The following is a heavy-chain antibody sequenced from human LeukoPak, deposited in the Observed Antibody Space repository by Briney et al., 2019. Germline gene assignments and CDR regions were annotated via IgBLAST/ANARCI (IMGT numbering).Heavy chain of an antibody. Sequence: PSETLSLTCAVSGYSINSGYYWGWVRQPPGKGPEWIASTYHSGSTYYNPSLKNRVTMSADTSKNQFSLRLSSVTAADTAVYYCARRQTYFFDHWGQGTLVTVSS. CDR1: GYSINSGYY. CDR3: ARRQTYFFDH. V-gene: IGHV4-38-2*01. J-gene: IGHJ4*02. CDR2: TYHSGST.